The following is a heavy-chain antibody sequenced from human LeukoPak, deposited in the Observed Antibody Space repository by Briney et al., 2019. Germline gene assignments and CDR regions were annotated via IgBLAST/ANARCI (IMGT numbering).Heavy chain of an antibody. Sequence: ASVKVSCKASGYTFTGNYIHWVRQAPGQGLEWMGWINPHSGGTNSAQKFQGWVTMTRDTSISTAYIELSRLTSDDTATYYCAKDTVVTAGPFDYGGLGTLVTVSS. D-gene: IGHD2-21*02. J-gene: IGHJ4*02. CDR1: GYTFTGNY. CDR2: INPHSGGT. V-gene: IGHV1-2*04. CDR3: AKDTVVTAGPFDY.